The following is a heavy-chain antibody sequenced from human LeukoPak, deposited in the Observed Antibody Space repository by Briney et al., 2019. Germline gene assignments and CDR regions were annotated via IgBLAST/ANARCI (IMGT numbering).Heavy chain of an antibody. CDR3: ATGAVSSSWYFDY. J-gene: IGHJ4*02. V-gene: IGHV3-21*01. CDR2: ISNSSSYI. D-gene: IGHD6-13*01. CDR1: GFTFSSYS. Sequence: GSLRLSCAASGFTFSSYSMNWVRQAPGKGLEWVSSISNSSSYIYYADSVKGRFTISRDNAKNSLYLQMNSLRAEDTAVYYCATGAVSSSWYFDYWGQGTLVTVSS.